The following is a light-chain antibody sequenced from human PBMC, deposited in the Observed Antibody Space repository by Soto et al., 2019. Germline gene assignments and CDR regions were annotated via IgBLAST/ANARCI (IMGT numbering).Light chain of an antibody. CDR1: SRDIAASNF. CDR3: SSYTANSVTLYV. CDR2: EVS. V-gene: IGLV2-14*01. Sequence: LTQPASVSGSPGQSITISCTGTSRDIAASNFVSWYQQRPGKAPKVMIYEVSNRPSGVSNRFSGSKSGTTASLTISGLQAEDEADYYCSSYTANSVTLYVFGTGTKVTVL. J-gene: IGLJ1*01.